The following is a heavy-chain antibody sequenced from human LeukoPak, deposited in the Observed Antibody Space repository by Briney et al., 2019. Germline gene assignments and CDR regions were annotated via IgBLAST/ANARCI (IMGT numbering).Heavy chain of an antibody. CDR3: ARNYYGSEYGY. J-gene: IGHJ4*02. CDR1: GGSISSYY. V-gene: IGHV4-59*01. D-gene: IGHD3-10*01. Sequence: SETLSLTCTVSGGSISSYYWSWIRQPPGKGLEWIGYIYYSGSTNYNPSLKSRVTISVDTSKNQFSLKLSSVTAADTAVYYCARNYYGSEYGYWGQGTLVTVSS. CDR2: IYYSGST.